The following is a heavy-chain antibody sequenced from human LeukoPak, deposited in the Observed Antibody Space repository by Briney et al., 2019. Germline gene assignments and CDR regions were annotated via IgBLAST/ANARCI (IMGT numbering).Heavy chain of an antibody. CDR2: INPNSGGT. CDR1: GYTFTVYY. Sequence: WASVNVSCKASGYTFTVYYMHWVRQAPGQGLEWMGRINPNSGGTNYAQKFQGRVTMTRDTSISTAYMELSRLRSDDTAVYYCARARGREYYYDSLYGTWGQGTLVTVSS. V-gene: IGHV1-2*06. CDR3: ARARGREYYYDSLYGT. J-gene: IGHJ4*02. D-gene: IGHD3-22*01.